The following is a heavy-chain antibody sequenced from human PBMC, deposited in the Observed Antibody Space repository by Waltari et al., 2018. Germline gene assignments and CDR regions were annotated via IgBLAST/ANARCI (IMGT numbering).Heavy chain of an antibody. CDR2: INHSGST. Sequence: QVQLQQWGAGLLKPSETLSLPCAVYGGSFSGYYWSWIRQPPGQGLEWIGEINHSGSTNYNPSLKSRVTISVDTSKNQFSLKLSSVTAADTAVYYCARGRKGFVTAAGINRGFDYWGQGTLVTVSS. D-gene: IGHD6-13*01. V-gene: IGHV4-34*01. CDR1: GGSFSGYY. J-gene: IGHJ4*02. CDR3: ARGRKGFVTAAGINRGFDY.